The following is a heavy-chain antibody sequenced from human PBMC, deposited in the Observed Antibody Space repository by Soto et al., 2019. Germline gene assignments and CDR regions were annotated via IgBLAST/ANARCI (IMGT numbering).Heavy chain of an antibody. CDR3: ASGGATSSIDP. CDR2: IDTSGST. CDR1: GGSISSYY. V-gene: IGHV4-4*07. J-gene: IGHJ4*02. D-gene: IGHD2-15*01. Sequence: WGTLDLTCTVYGGSISSYYCSWIRQAAGKGLEWIGRIDTSGSTNYNPSLKSRVTMSVDTSKNQFSLNLSSVTAADTAVYYCASGGATSSIDPRGPGTLVTLS.